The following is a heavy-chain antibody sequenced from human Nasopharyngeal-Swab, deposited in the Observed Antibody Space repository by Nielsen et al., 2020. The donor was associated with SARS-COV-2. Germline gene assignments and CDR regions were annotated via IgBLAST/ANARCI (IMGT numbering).Heavy chain of an antibody. D-gene: IGHD6-19*01. CDR1: GGSFSGYY. CDR2: INHSGST. V-gene: IGHV4-34*01. CDR3: ARGGCRQSGWSTRGGCYFDY. J-gene: IGHJ4*02. Sequence: SETLSLTCAVYGGSFSGYYWSWIRQLPGKGLEWIGEINHSGSTNYNPSLKSRVTISVDTSKNQFSLKLSSVTAADTVVYYCARGGCRQSGWSTRGGCYFDYWGQGTLVTVSS.